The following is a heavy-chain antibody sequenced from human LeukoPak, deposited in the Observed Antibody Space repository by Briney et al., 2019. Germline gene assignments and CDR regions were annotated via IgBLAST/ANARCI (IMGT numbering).Heavy chain of an antibody. CDR3: ARERNCSGGSCSDAFDI. V-gene: IGHV1-2*02. Sequence: ASVKVSCKASGYTFTGYYMHWVRQAPGQGLEWMGWINPNSGGTNYAQKFQGRVTMTRDTSISTAYMELTRLRSDDAAVYHCARERNCSGGSCSDAFDIWGQGTMVTVSS. J-gene: IGHJ3*02. D-gene: IGHD2-15*01. CDR2: INPNSGGT. CDR1: GYTFTGYY.